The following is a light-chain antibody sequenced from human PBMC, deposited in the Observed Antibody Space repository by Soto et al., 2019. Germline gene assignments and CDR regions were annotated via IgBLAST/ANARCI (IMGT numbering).Light chain of an antibody. CDR1: SGDIGGYDY. CDR3: CSYAGTHTFVI. Sequence: QSALTQPPSASGSPGQSVTISCTGTSGDIGGYDYVSWYQQHPGKAPKLMIYEVTKRPLGVPDRFSGSKSGDTASLTISGLQSEDEAEYYCCSYAGTHTFVIFGAGTKLTVL. CDR2: EVT. J-gene: IGLJ2*01. V-gene: IGLV2-8*01.